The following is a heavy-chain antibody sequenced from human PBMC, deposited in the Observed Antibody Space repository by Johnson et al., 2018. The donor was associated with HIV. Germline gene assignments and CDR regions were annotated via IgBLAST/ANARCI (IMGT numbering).Heavy chain of an antibody. CDR2: IKQDGSNK. J-gene: IGHJ3*02. D-gene: IGHD1-26*01. CDR3: AREGGALDAFDI. Sequence: QVQLVESGGGVVQPGRSLRLSCAASGFTFSSYAMHWVRQAPGKGLEWVANIKQDGSNKYYADSVKGRFTISRDNSKNTLYLQMNSLRAEDTAVYYCAREGGALDAFDIWGQGTMVTVSS. V-gene: IGHV3-30-3*01. CDR1: GFTFSSYA.